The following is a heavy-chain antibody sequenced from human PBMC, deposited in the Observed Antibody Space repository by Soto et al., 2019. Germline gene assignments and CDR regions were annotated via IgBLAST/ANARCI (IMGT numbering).Heavy chain of an antibody. Sequence: ASVKVSCKASGYTFTSYDINWVRQATGQGLEWMGWMNHNSGNTGYAQKFQGRVTMTRNTSISTAYMELISLRSEDTAVYYWARGFLSDFWSGYYTDAFDIWGQGTMVTVSS. V-gene: IGHV1-8*02. CDR1: GYTFTSYD. CDR3: ARGFLSDFWSGYYTDAFDI. D-gene: IGHD3-3*01. J-gene: IGHJ3*02. CDR2: MNHNSGNT.